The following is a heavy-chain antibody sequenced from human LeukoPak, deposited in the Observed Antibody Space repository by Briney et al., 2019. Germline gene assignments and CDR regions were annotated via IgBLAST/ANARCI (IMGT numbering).Heavy chain of an antibody. CDR3: AKDINYDSSGYYDY. J-gene: IGHJ4*02. Sequence: GGSLRLSCAASGFTFDDYAMHWVRQAPGKGLEWVSGISWNSGSIGCADSVKGRFTISRDNAKNSLYLQMNSLRAEDTALYYCAKDINYDSSGYYDYWGQGTLVTVSS. D-gene: IGHD3-22*01. V-gene: IGHV3-9*01. CDR2: ISWNSGSI. CDR1: GFTFDDYA.